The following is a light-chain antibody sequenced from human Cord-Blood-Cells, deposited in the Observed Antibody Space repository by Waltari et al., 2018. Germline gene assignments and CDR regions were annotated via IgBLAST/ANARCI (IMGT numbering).Light chain of an antibody. Sequence: QSALTQPASVSGSPGQSTTISCTGTSSDVGRYNLVSWYQQHPGKAPKLMIYEVSKRPSGVSNRFSGSKSGNTASLTISGLQAEDEADYYCCSYAGSSTFVVFGGGTKLTVL. CDR2: EVS. J-gene: IGLJ2*01. CDR1: SSDVGRYNL. CDR3: CSYAGSSTFVV. V-gene: IGLV2-23*02.